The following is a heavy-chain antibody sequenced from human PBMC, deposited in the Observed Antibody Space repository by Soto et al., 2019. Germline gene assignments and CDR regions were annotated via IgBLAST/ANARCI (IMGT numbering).Heavy chain of an antibody. Sequence: PGGSLRLSCAASGFTFSSYAMTWVRQAPGKGLEWVSTISGSGGSTYYADSVKGRFTISRDNYKKTLYMQMNSLRAEDTAVYYCAKEVATEFDCWGQGTLVTVSS. CDR2: ISGSGGST. CDR1: GFTFSSYA. CDR3: AKEVATEFDC. D-gene: IGHD5-12*01. V-gene: IGHV3-23*01. J-gene: IGHJ4*02.